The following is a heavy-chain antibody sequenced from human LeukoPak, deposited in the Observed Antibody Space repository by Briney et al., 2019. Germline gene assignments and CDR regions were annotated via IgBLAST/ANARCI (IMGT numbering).Heavy chain of an antibody. CDR3: ATESEVGKLPDY. CDR1: GYTFTAYY. CDR2: INPDNGGT. Sequence: ASVKVSCKASGYTFTAYYMHWMRQAPGQGLEWIGWINPDNGGTNYAQNFQGRVTMTRDTSITTAYMELSRLTSDDTAVYYYATESEVGKLPDYWGQGTLVTVSS. J-gene: IGHJ4*02. D-gene: IGHD3-10*01. V-gene: IGHV1-2*02.